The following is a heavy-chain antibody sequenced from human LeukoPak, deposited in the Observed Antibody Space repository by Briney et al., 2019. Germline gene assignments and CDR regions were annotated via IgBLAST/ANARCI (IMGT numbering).Heavy chain of an antibody. Sequence: ASVKVSCKASGYTFTNYGISWVRQAPGQGPEWMGWISAYNGNTNYAKKFQGRVTMTTDTSTSTAYMELRSLRSDDTAVYYCAREVTVWLALDYWGQGTLVTVSS. D-gene: IGHD6-19*01. CDR2: ISAYNGNT. CDR1: GYTFTNYG. J-gene: IGHJ4*02. CDR3: AREVTVWLALDY. V-gene: IGHV1-18*01.